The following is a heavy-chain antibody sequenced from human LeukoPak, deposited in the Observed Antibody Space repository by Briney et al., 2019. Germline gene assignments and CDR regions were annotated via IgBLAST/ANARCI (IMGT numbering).Heavy chain of an antibody. D-gene: IGHD3-22*01. CDR3: ASPSSGQSFDI. CDR1: GFTVSSNY. CDR2: IYSGGKT. Sequence: PGGSLSLSCAASGFTVSSNYISWVRQAPGKGLEWVSVIYSGGKTFYADSVKGRFTISGDKSKNTLYLQMNSLRAEDTAVYYCASPSSGQSFDIWGQGTMVTVSS. J-gene: IGHJ3*02. V-gene: IGHV3-53*01.